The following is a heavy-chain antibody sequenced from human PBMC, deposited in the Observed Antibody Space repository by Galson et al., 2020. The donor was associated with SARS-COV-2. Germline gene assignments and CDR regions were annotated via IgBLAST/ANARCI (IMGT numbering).Heavy chain of an antibody. CDR2: IHSSGST. V-gene: IGHV4-34*01. Sequence: SETLTITCDVYGGYFSGYYCSCIRKPPVKGLEWNGEIHSSGSTHYNPSPNSRVTISVDTSKNHFSLKLSSVTAADTAVYYCAREENFFLVVTATRMCYFDYWGRGTLATVSS. CDR3: AREENFFLVVTATRMCYFDY. J-gene: IGHJ4*02. D-gene: IGHD2-21*02. CDR1: GGYFSGYY.